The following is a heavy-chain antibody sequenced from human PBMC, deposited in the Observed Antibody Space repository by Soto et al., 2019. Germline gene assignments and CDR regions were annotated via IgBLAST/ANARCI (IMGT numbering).Heavy chain of an antibody. V-gene: IGHV4-61*01. CDR2: IYTRGST. CDR1: GGSVSSGSYC. J-gene: IGHJ5*02. Sequence: SETLSLTCTVSGGSVSSGSYCWTWIRQPPGKGLEWIGRIYTRGSTNYNPSLKSRVTMSVDTSKNQFSLKLSSVTAADTAVYFCARDMTMVRGVIIGYNCFDPWGQGTLVTVSS. D-gene: IGHD3-10*01. CDR3: ARDMTMVRGVIIGYNCFDP.